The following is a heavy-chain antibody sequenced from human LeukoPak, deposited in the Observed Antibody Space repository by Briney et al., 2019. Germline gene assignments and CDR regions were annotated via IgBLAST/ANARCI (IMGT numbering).Heavy chain of an antibody. Sequence: PGGSLRLSCAASGFTFSSYRMNWVRQAPGKGLEWVSYISRSSSTIFYADSVKGRFTISRDNAKNSLYLQMNSLRDEDTAVYYCARSLLWFGELPSLIDYWGQGTLVTVSS. V-gene: IGHV3-48*02. J-gene: IGHJ4*02. CDR3: ARSLLWFGELPSLIDY. CDR1: GFTFSSYR. D-gene: IGHD3-10*01. CDR2: ISRSSSTI.